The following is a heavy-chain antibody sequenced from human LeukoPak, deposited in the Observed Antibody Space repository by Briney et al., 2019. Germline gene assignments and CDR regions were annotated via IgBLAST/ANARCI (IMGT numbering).Heavy chain of an antibody. Sequence: PGRSLRLSCAASGFTFSTYGMHWVRQAPGKGLEWVAVIWFDGSDKYYADSVKGRFTMSRDNSKNTLYLQMNSLRAEDTALYFCAKGLWGTTVTPLDYWGQGTPVTVSS. D-gene: IGHD4-17*01. CDR1: GFTFSTYG. J-gene: IGHJ4*02. CDR2: IWFDGSDK. V-gene: IGHV3-33*06. CDR3: AKGLWGTTVTPLDY.